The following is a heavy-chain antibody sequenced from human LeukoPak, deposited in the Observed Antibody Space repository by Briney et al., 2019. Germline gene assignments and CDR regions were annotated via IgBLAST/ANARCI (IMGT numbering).Heavy chain of an antibody. CDR1: GFTFSSNG. CDR2: IWYDGSKK. CDR3: AKDLSYGSNWFDP. V-gene: IGHV3-33*06. J-gene: IGHJ5*02. D-gene: IGHD5-18*01. Sequence: PGGSLRLSCAASGFTFSSNGMHWFRQAPGKGLEWVALIWYDGSKKNYADSVKGRFTISRDDSKSTLYLQINSLRAEDTAVYYCAKDLSYGSNWFDPWGQGTLVTVSS.